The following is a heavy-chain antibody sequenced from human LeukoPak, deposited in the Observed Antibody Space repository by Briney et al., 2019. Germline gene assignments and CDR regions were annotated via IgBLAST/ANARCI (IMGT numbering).Heavy chain of an antibody. CDR3: ARVRYYYDSSGYYYGYYFDY. Sequence: SETLSLTCTVSGGSISSYYWSWIRQPPGKGLEWIGYIYYSGSTNYNPSLKSRVTISVDTSKNQFSLKLNSVTAADTAVYYCARVRYYYDSSGYYYGYYFDYWGQGTLVTVSS. V-gene: IGHV4-59*01. CDR1: GGSISSYY. J-gene: IGHJ4*02. D-gene: IGHD3-22*01. CDR2: IYYSGST.